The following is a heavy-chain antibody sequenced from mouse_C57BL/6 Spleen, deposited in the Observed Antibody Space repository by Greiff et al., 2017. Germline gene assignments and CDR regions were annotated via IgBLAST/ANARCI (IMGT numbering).Heavy chain of an antibody. J-gene: IGHJ1*03. CDR1: GYSFTDYN. Sequence: EVKVVESGPELVKPGASVKISCKASGYSFTDYNMNWVKQSNGKSLEWIGVIYPNYGTTSYNQKFKGKATLTVDQSSSTAYMQRNSLTSEDSAVYYCARGNYYYGSSSYWYFDVWGTGTTVTVSS. D-gene: IGHD1-1*01. CDR2: IYPNYGTT. V-gene: IGHV1-39*01. CDR3: ARGNYYYGSSSYWYFDV.